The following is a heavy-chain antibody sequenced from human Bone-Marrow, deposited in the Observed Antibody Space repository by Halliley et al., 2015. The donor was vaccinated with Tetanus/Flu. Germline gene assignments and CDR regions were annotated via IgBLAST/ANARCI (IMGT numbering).Heavy chain of an antibody. Sequence: WVSGIGAAGDTHYGESVKGRFTISREDAANSAYLQMNTLRVGDTAVYYCARVSDGSAWSPFDNWGRGTLVTVSS. CDR3: ARVSDGSAWSPFDN. CDR2: IGAAGDT. V-gene: IGHV3-13*04. J-gene: IGHJ4*02. D-gene: IGHD6-13*01.